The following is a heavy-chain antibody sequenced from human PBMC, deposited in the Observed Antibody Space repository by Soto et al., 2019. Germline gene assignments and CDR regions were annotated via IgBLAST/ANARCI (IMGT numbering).Heavy chain of an antibody. CDR3: ARASRYDHYFDY. V-gene: IGHV4-31*03. CDR1: GGSISSGGYY. D-gene: IGHD2-2*01. CDR2: IYYSGST. J-gene: IGHJ4*02. Sequence: QVQLQESGPGLVKPSQTLSLTCTVSGGSISSGGYYWSWIRQHPGKGLEWIGYIYYSGSTYYNPSLKSRVIISVDTSKNQFSLKLSSVTAADTAVYYCARASRYDHYFDYWGRGTLVTVSS.